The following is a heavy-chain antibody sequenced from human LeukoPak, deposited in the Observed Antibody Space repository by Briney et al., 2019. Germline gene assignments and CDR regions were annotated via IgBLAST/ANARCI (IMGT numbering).Heavy chain of an antibody. Sequence: GGSLRLSCAASGFTFSSYGMHWVRQAPGKGLEWVAFIRYDGSNKYYADSVKGRFTISRDNSKNTLYLQMNSLRAEDTAVYYCAKDGYCSSTSCYSGRYYYYYMDVWGKGTTVTVSS. CDR1: GFTFSSYG. D-gene: IGHD2-2*03. CDR3: AKDGYCSSTSCYSGRYYYYYMDV. V-gene: IGHV3-30*02. J-gene: IGHJ6*03. CDR2: IRYDGSNK.